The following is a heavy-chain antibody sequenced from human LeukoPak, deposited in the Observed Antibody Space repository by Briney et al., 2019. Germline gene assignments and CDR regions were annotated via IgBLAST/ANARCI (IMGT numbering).Heavy chain of an antibody. CDR3: ARHHEYCSGGGCCAFQN. CDR1: GGSITNYY. V-gene: IGHV4-59*01. CDR2: IHYRGSANYNISVDT. J-gene: IGHJ1*01. D-gene: IGHD2-15*01. Sequence: SETLSLTCTVSGGSITNYYWSWIRQPPGKGLEWIGYIHYRGSANYNISVDTNYNPSLKSRVTISVDTSKNQFSLKLSSVTAADTAVYYCARHHEYCSGGGCCAFQNWGQGTRVTVSS.